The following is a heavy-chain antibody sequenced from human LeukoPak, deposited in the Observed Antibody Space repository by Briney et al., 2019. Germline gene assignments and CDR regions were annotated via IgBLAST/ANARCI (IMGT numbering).Heavy chain of an antibody. J-gene: IGHJ6*03. Sequence: PSETLSLTCAVYGGSFSGYYWSWIRQPPGKGLEWIGEINHSGSTYYNPSLKSRVTISVDTSKNQFSLKLSSVTAADTAVYYCASVPPAAAGHYYYYMDVWGKGTTVTVSS. D-gene: IGHD6-13*01. V-gene: IGHV4-34*01. CDR1: GGSFSGYY. CDR3: ASVPPAAAGHYYYYMDV. CDR2: INHSGST.